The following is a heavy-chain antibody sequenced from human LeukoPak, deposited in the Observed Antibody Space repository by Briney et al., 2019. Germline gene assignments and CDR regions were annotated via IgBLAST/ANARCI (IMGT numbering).Heavy chain of an antibody. CDR1: GFTFSSYA. V-gene: IGHV3-30-3*01. CDR3: ARDQAGYYDSSGYYPN. Sequence: GGSLRLSCAASGFTFSSYAMHWVRQAPGKGLEWVAVISYDGSNKYYADSVKGRFTISRDNSKNTLYLQMNSLRAEDTAVYYCARDQAGYYDSSGYYPNWGQGTLVTVSS. CDR2: ISYDGSNK. D-gene: IGHD3-22*01. J-gene: IGHJ4*02.